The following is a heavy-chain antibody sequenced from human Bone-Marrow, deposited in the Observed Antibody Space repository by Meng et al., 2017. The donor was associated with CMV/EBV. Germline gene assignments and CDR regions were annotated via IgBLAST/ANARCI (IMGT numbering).Heavy chain of an antibody. J-gene: IGHJ6*01. CDR2: IYYSGST. V-gene: IGHV4-39*07. CDR1: GGSISSSSYY. D-gene: IGHD1-26*01. CDR3: AGGGSVFYVMDV. Sequence: GSLRLSCTVSGGSISSSSYYWGWIRQPPGKGLEWIGSIYYSGSTYYNPSLKSRVTISVDTSKNQFSLKLSSVTAADTAVYYCAGGGSVFYVMDVWGQGTTVTGYS.